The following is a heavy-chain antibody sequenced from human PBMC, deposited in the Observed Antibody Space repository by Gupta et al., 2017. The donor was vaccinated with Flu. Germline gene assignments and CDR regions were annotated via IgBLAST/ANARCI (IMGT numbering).Heavy chain of an antibody. V-gene: IGHV3-13*01. D-gene: IGHD3-10*01. J-gene: IGHJ3*02. Sequence: EVQLVESGGGLVQPGGSLRLACAASGFTFSSYELHCPRQTTKKTLEWVSAIDTAGGTYYAASVKGRFTISRENAKNSLYLQMNSLRAGDTAVYYCVRESYGSGTLGFDIWGQGTMVTVSS. CDR3: VRESYGSGTLGFDI. CDR2: IDTAGGT. CDR1: GFTFSSYE.